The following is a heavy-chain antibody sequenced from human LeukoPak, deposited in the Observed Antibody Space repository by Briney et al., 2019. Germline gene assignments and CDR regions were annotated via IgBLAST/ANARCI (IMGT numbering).Heavy chain of an antibody. Sequence: SVKVSCKASGGTFSSYAISWVRQAPGQGLEWMGGIIPIFGTANYAQKFQGRVTITTDESTSTAYMELSSLRSEDTAVYYCARAGIMTNHPPHDLNWFDPWGQGTLVTVSS. CDR3: ARAGIMTNHPPHDLNWFDP. D-gene: IGHD1-14*01. CDR2: IIPIFGTA. CDR1: GGTFSSYA. J-gene: IGHJ5*02. V-gene: IGHV1-69*05.